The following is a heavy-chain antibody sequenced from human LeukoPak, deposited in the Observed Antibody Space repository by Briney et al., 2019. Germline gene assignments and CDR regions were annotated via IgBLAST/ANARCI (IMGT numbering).Heavy chain of an antibody. V-gene: IGHV3-30*02. Sequence: PGGSLRLSCAASGFTFRRYGMHWVRQAPGKGLEWVAVIWYDGSNRNYADSVKGRFTISRDNYKNTLYVQMNSLRAEDTAVYYCAKDSSGGWLRSYYFDSWGQGTLVTVSS. CDR1: GFTFRRYG. CDR2: IWYDGSNR. CDR3: AKDSSGGWLRSYYFDS. D-gene: IGHD5-24*01. J-gene: IGHJ4*02.